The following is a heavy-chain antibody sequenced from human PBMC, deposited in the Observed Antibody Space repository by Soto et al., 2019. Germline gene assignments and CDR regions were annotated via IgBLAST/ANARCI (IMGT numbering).Heavy chain of an antibody. J-gene: IGHJ4*02. Sequence: SVKVSCKASGGTFSSYAISWVRQAPGQGLEWMGGIIPIFGTANYAQKFQGRVTITADESTSTAYMELSSLRSEDTAVYYCARDNRPSTMIVVVSFDYWGQGTLVTVSS. CDR3: ARDNRPSTMIVVVSFDY. CDR2: IIPIFGTA. CDR1: GGTFSSYA. V-gene: IGHV1-69*13. D-gene: IGHD3-22*01.